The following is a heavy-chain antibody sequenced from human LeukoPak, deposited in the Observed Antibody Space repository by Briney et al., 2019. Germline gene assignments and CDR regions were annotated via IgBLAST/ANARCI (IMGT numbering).Heavy chain of an antibody. CDR2: SHYSGST. CDR3: ARWYCSSDTCYHLDV. V-gene: IGHV4-59*02. D-gene: IGHD2-2*01. Sequence: SETLSLTCTVSGASVSSYYWSWLRQPPGKGVEWVGYSHYSGSTSYNPSLKSRVTISVDTSKNQFSLKLTSVPTADTAVYYCARWYCSSDTCYHLDVWGKGTTVTVSS. J-gene: IGHJ6*03. CDR1: GASVSSYY.